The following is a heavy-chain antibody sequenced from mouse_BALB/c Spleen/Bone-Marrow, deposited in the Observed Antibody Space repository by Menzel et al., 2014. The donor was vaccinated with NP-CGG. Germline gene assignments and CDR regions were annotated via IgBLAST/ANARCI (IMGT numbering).Heavy chain of an antibody. D-gene: IGHD2-3*01. CDR3: ARRRGYDGYYEGFDY. J-gene: IGHJ2*01. Sequence: VQLQQPGPELVKPGASVKIPCKASGYTFTDYNMDWVKQSHGKSLGWIGDINPNNGGTIYNQKFKGKATLTVDKSSSTAYMELRGLTSEGTAVYYCARRRGYDGYYEGFDYWGQGTTLTVSS. CDR2: INPNNGGT. V-gene: IGHV1-18*01. CDR1: GYTFTDYN.